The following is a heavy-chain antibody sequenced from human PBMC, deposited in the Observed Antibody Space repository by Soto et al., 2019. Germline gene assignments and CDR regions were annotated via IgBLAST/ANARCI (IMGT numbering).Heavy chain of an antibody. CDR1: GYSISSDNW. D-gene: IGHD1-26*01. CDR3: ARKTSGNYPFED. Sequence: QVHLRESGPGLVKPSDTLSLTCAVSGYSISSDNWWGWIRQPPGKGLEWIGYIYFTGNTHYNPSLESRATMSVDASKNQFSLSLRSVTAVDTAVYYCARKTSGNYPFEDWGQGTLVIVSS. CDR2: IYFTGNT. V-gene: IGHV4-28*01. J-gene: IGHJ4*02.